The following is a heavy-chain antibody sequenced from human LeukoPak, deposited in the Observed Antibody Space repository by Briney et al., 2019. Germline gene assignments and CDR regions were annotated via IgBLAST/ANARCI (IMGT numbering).Heavy chain of an antibody. Sequence: ASVKVSCKGSGYTLTELSMHWVRKASGKGAEWMGSFDPEDGETIYAQKFQGRVTMTEDTSTDTAYMELSSLRSEDTAVYYCATYDFWSGLYYFDYWGQGTLVTVSS. CDR3: ATYDFWSGLYYFDY. CDR2: FDPEDGET. D-gene: IGHD3-3*01. CDR1: GYTLTELS. V-gene: IGHV1-24*01. J-gene: IGHJ4*02.